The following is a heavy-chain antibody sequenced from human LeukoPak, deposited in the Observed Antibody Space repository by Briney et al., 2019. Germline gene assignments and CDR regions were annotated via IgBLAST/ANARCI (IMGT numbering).Heavy chain of an antibody. CDR1: GGSISGYF. Sequence: SETLSLTCTVSGGSISGYFWSWIRQPPGKGPEGIGYIYSTGTTNYSPSLSSRVTISVDTSKKQLSLNLRFVTATHTAVYHCARHNPPPTGFCSGTSCFMSGSQYFYMDVWGKGTSVTVS. V-gene: IGHV4-4*09. D-gene: IGHD2-2*01. J-gene: IGHJ6*03. CDR2: IYSTGTT. CDR3: ARHNPPPTGFCSGTSCFMSGSQYFYMDV.